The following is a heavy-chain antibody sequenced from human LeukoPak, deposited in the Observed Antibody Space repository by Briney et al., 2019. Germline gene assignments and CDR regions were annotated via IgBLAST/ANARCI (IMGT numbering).Heavy chain of an antibody. Sequence: GGSLRLSCAASGFTFSDYYMSWIRQAPGKGLEWVSAISGSGGSTYYADSVKGRFTISRDNSKNTLYLQMNSLRAEDTAVYYCARDLHDFWSGYGFDYWGQGTLVTVSS. CDR1: GFTFSDYY. D-gene: IGHD3-3*01. V-gene: IGHV3-23*01. CDR3: ARDLHDFWSGYGFDY. CDR2: ISGSGGST. J-gene: IGHJ4*02.